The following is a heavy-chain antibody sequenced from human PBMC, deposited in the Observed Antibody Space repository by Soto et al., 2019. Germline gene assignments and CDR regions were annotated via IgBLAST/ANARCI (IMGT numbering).Heavy chain of an antibody. V-gene: IGHV3-30*18. Sequence: GALRLSCAASGFTFSSYGMHWVRQAPGKGLEWVAVISYDGSNKYYADSVKGRFTISRDNSKNTLYLQMNSLRAEDTAVYYCAKDPYYYDSSGPPLGMDVWGQGTTVTVSS. J-gene: IGHJ6*02. D-gene: IGHD3-22*01. CDR3: AKDPYYYDSSGPPLGMDV. CDR2: ISYDGSNK. CDR1: GFTFSSYG.